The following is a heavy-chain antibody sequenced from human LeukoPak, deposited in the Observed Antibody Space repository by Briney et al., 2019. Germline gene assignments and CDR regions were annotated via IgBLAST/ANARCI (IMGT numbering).Heavy chain of an antibody. J-gene: IGHJ4*02. V-gene: IGHV1-8*03. Sequence: ASVKVSCKASGYTFTSYDINWVRQATGQGLEWMGWMNPNSGNTGYAQKFQGRVTITRNTSISTAYMELSSLRSEDTAVYYCARGLDGSGYPDYWGQGILVTVSS. CDR2: MNPNSGNT. CDR3: ARGLDGSGYPDY. CDR1: GYTFTSYD. D-gene: IGHD3-22*01.